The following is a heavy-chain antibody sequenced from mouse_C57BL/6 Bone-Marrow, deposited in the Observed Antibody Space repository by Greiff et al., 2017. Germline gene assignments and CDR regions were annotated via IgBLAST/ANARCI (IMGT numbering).Heavy chain of an antibody. CDR1: GYTFTDYD. CDR3: SREDSKGY. V-gene: IGHV1-15*01. Sequence: VQLQQSGAELVRPGASVTLSCKASGYTFTDYDMHWVKQTPVHGLEWIGAIDPDTGGTAYNQKFKGKATLTVDKSSSTAYMELRSLTSEDSAVYYCSREDSKGYWGQGTSLTVSS. CDR2: IDPDTGGT. J-gene: IGHJ2*02.